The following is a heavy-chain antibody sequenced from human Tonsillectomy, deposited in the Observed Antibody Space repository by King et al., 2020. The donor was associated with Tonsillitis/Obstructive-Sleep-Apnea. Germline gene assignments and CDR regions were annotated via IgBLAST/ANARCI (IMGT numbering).Heavy chain of an antibody. CDR1: GGSISSSSYY. D-gene: IGHD2-2*02. CDR3: ARLREYQLLYTPKHAFDI. Sequence: QLQESGPGLVKPSETLSLTCTVSGGSISSSSYYWGWIRQPPGKGLEWIGSIYYSGSTYYNPSLKSRVTISVATSKYQFSLKLSSVTAADTAVYYCARLREYQLLYTPKHAFDIWGQGTMVTVSS. V-gene: IGHV4-39*01. CDR2: IYYSGST. J-gene: IGHJ3*02.